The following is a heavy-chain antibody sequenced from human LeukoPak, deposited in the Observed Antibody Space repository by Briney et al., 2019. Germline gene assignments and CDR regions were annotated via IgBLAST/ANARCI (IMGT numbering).Heavy chain of an antibody. CDR1: GFTFDDYA. Sequence: PGRSLRLSCAASGFTFDDYAMHWVRQAPGKGLEWVSGISWNSGSIGYADSVKGRFTISRDNAKNSLYLQMNSLRAEDTALYYCAKARGGYGSGSYFDYWGQGTLVTVSS. CDR2: ISWNSGSI. CDR3: AKARGGYGSGSYFDY. J-gene: IGHJ4*02. V-gene: IGHV3-9*01. D-gene: IGHD3-10*01.